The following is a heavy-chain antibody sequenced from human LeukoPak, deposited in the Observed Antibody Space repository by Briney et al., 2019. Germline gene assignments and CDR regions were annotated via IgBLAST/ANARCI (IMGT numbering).Heavy chain of an antibody. CDR3: ARDGSWGDYQFYFYVDV. Sequence: GGSLRLSCEASGFTFGSFAMSWVRQAPGKGLEWLSGMSASGHYIYQADSVKGRFTISRDNSKNTLYIEMNSLRAEDTAVYYCARDGSWGDYQFYFYVDVWGKGTTVTVSS. J-gene: IGHJ6*03. V-gene: IGHV3-23*01. D-gene: IGHD2-2*01. CDR1: GFTFGSFA. CDR2: MSASGHYI.